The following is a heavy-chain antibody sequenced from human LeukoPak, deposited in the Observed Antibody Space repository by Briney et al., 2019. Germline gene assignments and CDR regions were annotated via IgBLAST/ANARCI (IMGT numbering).Heavy chain of an antibody. D-gene: IGHD3-22*01. CDR2: IYYSGTT. CDR1: GGSITSGNNY. Sequence: KASETLSLTCTVSGGSITSGNNYWSWIRQPIGKGLEWIGYIYYSGTTYYNPSLKSRVTISVDTSKNQFSLKLSSVTAADTAVYYCVRASYYDSSYYYLDHWGQGTRVTVSS. V-gene: IGHV4-30-4*01. J-gene: IGHJ4*02. CDR3: VRASYYDSSYYYLDH.